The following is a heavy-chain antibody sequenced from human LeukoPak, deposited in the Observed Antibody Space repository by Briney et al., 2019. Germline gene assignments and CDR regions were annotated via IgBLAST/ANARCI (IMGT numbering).Heavy chain of an antibody. CDR1: GFTFSNAW. D-gene: IGHD4-17*01. V-gene: IGHV3-15*01. Sequence: GGSLRLSCAASGFTFSNAWMSWVRQAPGKGREWVGRIKSKTDGGTTDYAAPVKGRFTISRDDSKNTLYLQMNSLRAEDTAVYYCARLTLYGDYEDYWGQGTLVTVSS. CDR2: IKSKTDGGTT. CDR3: ARLTLYGDYEDY. J-gene: IGHJ4*02.